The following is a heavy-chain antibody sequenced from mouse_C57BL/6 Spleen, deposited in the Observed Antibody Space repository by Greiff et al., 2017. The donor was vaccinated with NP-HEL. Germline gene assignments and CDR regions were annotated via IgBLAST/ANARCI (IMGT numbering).Heavy chain of an antibody. CDR3: AKYYGSSYDWYFDV. CDR1: GYTFTSYW. CDR2: IDPSDSET. Sequence: QVQLQQSGAELVRPGSSVKLSCKASGYTFTSYWMHWVKQRPIQGLEWIGNIDPSDSETHYNQKFKDKATLTVDKSSSTAYMQLSSLTSEDSAVYYCAKYYGSSYDWYFDVWGTGTTVTVSS. V-gene: IGHV1-52*01. D-gene: IGHD1-1*01. J-gene: IGHJ1*03.